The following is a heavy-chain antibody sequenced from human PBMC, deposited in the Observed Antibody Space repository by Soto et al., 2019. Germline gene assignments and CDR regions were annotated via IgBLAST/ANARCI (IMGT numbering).Heavy chain of an antibody. Sequence: GGSLRLSCAASGFTFSSYAMHWVRQAPGKGLEWVAVISYDGSNKYYADSVKGRFTISRDNSKNTLYLQMNSLRAEDTVVYYCARAHDYGGRFDYWGQGTLVTVS. CDR1: GFTFSSYA. D-gene: IGHD4-17*01. J-gene: IGHJ4*02. V-gene: IGHV3-30-3*01. CDR2: ISYDGSNK. CDR3: ARAHDYGGRFDY.